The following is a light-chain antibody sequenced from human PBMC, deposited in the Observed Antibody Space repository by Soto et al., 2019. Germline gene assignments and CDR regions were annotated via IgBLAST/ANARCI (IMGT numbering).Light chain of an antibody. CDR1: QSINYF. Sequence: DIQMTQSPSSLSASVGDRVTITCRASQSINYFLNWYQQKPGKAPNLLIHGSFNLQSGVPSRFSGSGSGTDFTLTISSLQPKDFATYYCQQSYITPYTFGQGTKLEIK. V-gene: IGKV1-39*01. CDR2: GSF. J-gene: IGKJ2*01. CDR3: QQSYITPYT.